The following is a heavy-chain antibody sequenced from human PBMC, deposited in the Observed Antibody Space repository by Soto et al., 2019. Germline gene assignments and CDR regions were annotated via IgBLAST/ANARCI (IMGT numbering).Heavy chain of an antibody. Sequence: EVQLVESGGGLAQPGGSPRLSCAASGFTFSGYEMNWVRQAPGKGLEWVSYIDSSGNTIDYADSVKGRFTISRDNAKNSLYLQMNSLRAEDTAIYYCARDGPAADFDHWGQGTHVTVSS. V-gene: IGHV3-48*03. D-gene: IGHD6-13*01. J-gene: IGHJ4*02. CDR3: ARDGPAADFDH. CDR1: GFTFSGYE. CDR2: IDSSGNTI.